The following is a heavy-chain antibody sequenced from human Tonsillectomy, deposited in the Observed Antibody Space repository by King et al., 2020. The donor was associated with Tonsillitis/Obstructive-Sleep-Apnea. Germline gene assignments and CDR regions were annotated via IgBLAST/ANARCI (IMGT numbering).Heavy chain of an antibody. CDR2: INHSGST. CDR1: GGSFSGYN. CDR3: AGQNLWGYYFDY. D-gene: IGHD7-27*01. J-gene: IGHJ4*02. Sequence: VQLQQWGAGLLKPSETLSLTCAVYGGSFSGYNWTWIRQPPGKGLWWIGEINHSGSTTYDPSFRSRGTISLDTSKNQFSLKLSSVTAADTAVYYCAGQNLWGYYFDYWGQGTPVTVSS. V-gene: IGHV4-34*01.